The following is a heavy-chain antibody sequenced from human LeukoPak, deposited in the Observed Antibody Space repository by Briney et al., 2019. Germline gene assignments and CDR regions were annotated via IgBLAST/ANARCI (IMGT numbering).Heavy chain of an antibody. CDR3: ARDLGGYSYGSHFDY. D-gene: IGHD5-18*01. CDR2: ITTSSSYI. V-gene: IGHV3-21*01. J-gene: IGHJ4*02. Sequence: GGSLRLSCAASGFTFGTYYMNWVRQAPGKGLEWVSSITTSSSYIYYADSVKGRFTISRDNAKNSLYLQMNSLRAEDTAIYYCARDLGGYSYGSHFDYWGQGTLVTVSS. CDR1: GFTFGTYY.